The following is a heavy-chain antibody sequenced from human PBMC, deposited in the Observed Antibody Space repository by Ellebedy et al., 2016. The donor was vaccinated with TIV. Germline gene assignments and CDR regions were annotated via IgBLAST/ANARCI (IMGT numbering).Heavy chain of an antibody. CDR1: GFIFSRYS. D-gene: IGHD3-10*01. CDR3: VRDYGYAFDI. Sequence: GESLKISXAASGFIFSRYSMNWVRQAPGKGLEWVSYIISDYIAYADSVKGRFTISRDNAQNSLYLQMSNLRAADTAVYYCVRDYGYAFDIWGQGTMVTVSS. J-gene: IGHJ3*02. CDR2: IISDYI. V-gene: IGHV3-21*05.